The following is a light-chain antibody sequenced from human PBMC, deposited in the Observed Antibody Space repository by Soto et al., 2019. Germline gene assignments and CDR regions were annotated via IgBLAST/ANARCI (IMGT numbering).Light chain of an antibody. CDR2: DVS. Sequence: QSVLTQPRSVSGSPGQSVTISCTGTSSDVGGYNYVSWYQQHPGKAPKLMIYDVSKRPSGVPDRFSGSKSGNTASLTISGLQAEVEADYYCCSYAGSYTFEVVFGGGTKLTVL. CDR1: SSDVGGYNY. V-gene: IGLV2-11*01. J-gene: IGLJ2*01. CDR3: CSYAGSYTFEVV.